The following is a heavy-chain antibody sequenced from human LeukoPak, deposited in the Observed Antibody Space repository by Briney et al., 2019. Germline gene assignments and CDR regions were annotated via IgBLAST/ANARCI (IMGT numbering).Heavy chain of an antibody. D-gene: IGHD6-13*01. Sequence: TGGSLTLSCATSGFIFSFDSMNWVCQAPGKGLEWVSSINSSSSYIYYADSVKGRFTISRDNAKNSLYLQMSSLRAEDTAVYYCARGESTYSSSALDYWGQRLLVSFSS. CDR3: ARGESTYSSSALDY. J-gene: IGHJ4*01. V-gene: IGHV3-21*01. CDR1: GFIFSFDS. CDR2: INSSSSYI.